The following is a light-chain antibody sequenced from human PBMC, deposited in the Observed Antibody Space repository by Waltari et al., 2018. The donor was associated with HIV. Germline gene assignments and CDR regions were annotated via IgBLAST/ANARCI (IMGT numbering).Light chain of an antibody. V-gene: IGLV5-45*02. CDR3: MIWHSSAVV. CDR1: SGINVGTYR. J-gene: IGLJ2*01. Sequence: QAVLTQPSSLSASPGASARLTCTLRSGINVGTYRIYWYQQKPGSPPQYLLRYKSDSDKQQGSGVPSRFSGSKDASANAGILLISGLQSEDEADYYCMIWHSSAVVFGGGTKLTVL. CDR2: YKSDSDK.